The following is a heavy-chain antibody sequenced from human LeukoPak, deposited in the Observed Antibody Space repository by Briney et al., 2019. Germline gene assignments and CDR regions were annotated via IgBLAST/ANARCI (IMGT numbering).Heavy chain of an antibody. Sequence: GGSLRLSCAASGFTFSSYWMSWVRQAPGKGLEWVANIKQDGSEKYYVDSVKGRFTISRDNSKNTLYLQMNSLRAEDTAVYYCAKDVAVAGLLDYWGQGTLVTVSS. J-gene: IGHJ4*02. D-gene: IGHD6-19*01. V-gene: IGHV3-7*03. CDR2: IKQDGSEK. CDR3: AKDVAVAGLLDY. CDR1: GFTFSSYW.